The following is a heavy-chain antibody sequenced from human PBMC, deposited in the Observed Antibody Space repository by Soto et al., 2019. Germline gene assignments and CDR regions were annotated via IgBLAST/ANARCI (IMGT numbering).Heavy chain of an antibody. V-gene: IGHV3-21*01. Sequence: EVQLVESGGGLVKPGGSLRLSCAASGFTFSSYSMNWVRQAPGKGLEWVSSISSSSSYIYYADSVKGRFTISRDNAKNSLYLQMNSLRAEDTAVYYCASPGHYYYYMDVWGKGTTVTVSS. CDR3: ASPGHYYYYMDV. CDR1: GFTFSSYS. CDR2: ISSSSSYI. J-gene: IGHJ6*03.